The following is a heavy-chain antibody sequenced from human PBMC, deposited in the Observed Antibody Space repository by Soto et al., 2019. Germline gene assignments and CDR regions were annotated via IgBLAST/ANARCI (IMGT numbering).Heavy chain of an antibody. D-gene: IGHD6-13*01. CDR1: GYTFTDYA. Sequence: QVQLVQSGVEVKKPGASVKVSCKASGYTFTDYAISWVRQAPGRGLEWMGWVNTYNGNPNYAQIFQGRVTMTTDTSTDTAYMELRILKSDDSAVYYCARDSQYSTSWQRFDSWGQGTLVTVSS. CDR3: ARDSQYSTSWQRFDS. V-gene: IGHV1-18*01. CDR2: VNTYNGNP. J-gene: IGHJ4*02.